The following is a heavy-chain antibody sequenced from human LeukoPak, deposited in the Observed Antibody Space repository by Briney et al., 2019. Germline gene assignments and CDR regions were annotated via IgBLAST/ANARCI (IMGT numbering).Heavy chain of an antibody. CDR1: GYTFTSYY. Sequence: ASVKVSCKASGYTFTSYYMHWVRQAPGQGLEWMGIINPSGGSTSYAQKFQDRVTMTRDTSTSTVYMELSSLRSEDTAVYYCARTAGVIVSFDYWGQGTLVTVSS. V-gene: IGHV1-46*01. D-gene: IGHD2-8*02. CDR2: INPSGGST. J-gene: IGHJ4*02. CDR3: ARTAGVIVSFDY.